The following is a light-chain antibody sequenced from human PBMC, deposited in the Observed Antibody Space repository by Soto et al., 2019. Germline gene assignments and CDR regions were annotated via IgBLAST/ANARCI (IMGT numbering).Light chain of an antibody. Sequence: QSVLTQPASVYGSPGQSITISCTGTSSDVGGSNYVSWYQQHPGKAPKLMIYDVTYRPSGVSNRFSGSKSGKTASLTISGLQAGDEADYYCSSYTVSSILGYVFGTGTKVTVL. V-gene: IGLV2-14*03. J-gene: IGLJ1*01. CDR1: SSDVGGSNY. CDR3: SSYTVSSILGYV. CDR2: DVT.